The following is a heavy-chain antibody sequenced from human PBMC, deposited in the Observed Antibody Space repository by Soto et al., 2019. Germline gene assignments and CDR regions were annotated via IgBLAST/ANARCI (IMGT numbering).Heavy chain of an antibody. CDR1: GYTFTNYY. CDR2: MNPRSGGT. Sequence: ASVKVSCKASGYTFTNYYMHWLRQAPGQGLEWMGWMNPRSGGTKYAQAFQDRVTMTRDASISKAYMEVTRLRHGDTAVYFCARSDDSTSYPLDLRGPGTLVTVPQ. J-gene: IGHJ5*02. D-gene: IGHD4-4*01. CDR3: ARSDDSTSYPLDL. V-gene: IGHV1-2*02.